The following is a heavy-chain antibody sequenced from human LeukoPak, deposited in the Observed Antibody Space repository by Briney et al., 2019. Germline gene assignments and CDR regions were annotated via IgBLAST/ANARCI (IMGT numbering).Heavy chain of an antibody. Sequence: SETLSLTCAVSGGSISSSSYYWGWLRQPPGKGREWIGSIYYSGSTSYNTVLKRRVTISIDTSKNQFSLKLSSVTAAYTAVYYCAADSCYSNNWGQGTLVTVSS. CDR1: GGSISSSSYY. J-gene: IGHJ4*02. CDR3: AADSCYSNN. V-gene: IGHV4-39*01. D-gene: IGHD3-22*01. CDR2: IYYSGST.